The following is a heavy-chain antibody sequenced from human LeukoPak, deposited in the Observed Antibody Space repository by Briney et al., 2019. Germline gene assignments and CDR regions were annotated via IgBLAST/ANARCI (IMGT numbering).Heavy chain of an antibody. Sequence: SVKVSCKASGYTFNTYGITWVRQAPGQGLEWMGGIIPIFGTANYAQKFQGRVTITADESTSTAYMELSSLRSEDTAVYYCARDRPITFGGVIAPWWFDPWGQGTLVTVSS. D-gene: IGHD3-16*02. CDR1: GYTFNTYG. V-gene: IGHV1-69*13. CDR2: IIPIFGTA. J-gene: IGHJ5*02. CDR3: ARDRPITFGGVIAPWWFDP.